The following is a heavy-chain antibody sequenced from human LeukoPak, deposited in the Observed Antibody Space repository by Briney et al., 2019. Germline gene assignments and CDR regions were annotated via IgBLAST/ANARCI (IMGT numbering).Heavy chain of an antibody. Sequence: GGSLRLSCAASGFTFSSYAMSWVRQAPGKGLEWVSAISGSGGSTYYADSVKGRFTISRDNSKNTLYLQMSSLRAEDTAVYYCAKSTRAYSSSWYYWGQGTLVTVSS. CDR3: AKSTRAYSSSWYY. CDR1: GFTFSSYA. J-gene: IGHJ4*02. V-gene: IGHV3-23*01. D-gene: IGHD6-13*01. CDR2: ISGSGGST.